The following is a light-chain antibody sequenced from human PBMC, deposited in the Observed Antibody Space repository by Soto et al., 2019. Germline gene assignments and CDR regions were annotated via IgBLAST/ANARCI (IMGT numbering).Light chain of an antibody. Sequence: DIQMTQSPSTLSASVGDRVTITCRASQSMNDWLAWFQQKPGKAPKVLIYDASSLQSGVPSRFSGSGSGTEFTLPFDGLQPDDVATYYCLRYNAFSQTFGQGTKVEL. J-gene: IGKJ1*01. V-gene: IGKV1-5*01. CDR1: QSMNDW. CDR2: DAS. CDR3: LRYNAFSQT.